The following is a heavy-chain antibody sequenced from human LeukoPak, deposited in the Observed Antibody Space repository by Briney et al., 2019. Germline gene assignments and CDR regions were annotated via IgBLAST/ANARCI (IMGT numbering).Heavy chain of an antibody. CDR1: GFTFSSYW. J-gene: IGHJ4*02. V-gene: IGHV3-7*01. Sequence: GGSLRLSCAASGFTFSSYWMSWVRQAPGKGLEWVANIKHDGSEKHYVDSVKGRFTISRDNAKNSLYLQMNSLRAEDTAVYHCARFRYCSGGSCYYYFDYWGQGTLVTVSS. D-gene: IGHD2-15*01. CDR2: IKHDGSEK. CDR3: ARFRYCSGGSCYYYFDY.